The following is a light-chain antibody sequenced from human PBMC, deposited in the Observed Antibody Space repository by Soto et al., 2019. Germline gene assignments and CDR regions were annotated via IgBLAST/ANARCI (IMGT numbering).Light chain of an antibody. CDR3: QQYNSYLYT. J-gene: IGKJ2*01. Sequence: DIQMTQSPSTLSASVGDRVTITCRASQSISSWLAWYQQKXXKAPKLLIYKASSLESGVPSRFSGSGSGTEFTLTISSLQPDDFATYYCQQYNSYLYTFGQGTKLEIK. CDR1: QSISSW. CDR2: KAS. V-gene: IGKV1-5*03.